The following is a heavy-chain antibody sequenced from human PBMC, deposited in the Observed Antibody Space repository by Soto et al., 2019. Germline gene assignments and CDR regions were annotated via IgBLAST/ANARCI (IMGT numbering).Heavy chain of an antibody. J-gene: IGHJ6*03. Sequence: SETLSLTCTVSGGSISSGGYYWSWIRQHPGKGLEWIGYIYYSGSTYYNPSLKSRVTISVDTSKNQFSLKLSSVTAADTAVYYCARGIAITIFGVPYPVDYYMDVWGKGTTVTVSS. V-gene: IGHV4-31*03. CDR3: ARGIAITIFGVPYPVDYYMDV. CDR2: IYYSGST. D-gene: IGHD3-3*01. CDR1: GGSISSGGYY.